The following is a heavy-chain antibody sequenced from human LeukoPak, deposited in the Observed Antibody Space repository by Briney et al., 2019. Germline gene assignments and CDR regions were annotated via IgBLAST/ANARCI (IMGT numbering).Heavy chain of an antibody. V-gene: IGHV4-4*02. CDR2: IWHTGST. J-gene: IGHJ3*02. CDR1: GASVSVDNW. Sequence: PSETLSLTCAVSGASVSVDNWWTWVRQPPGKGLEWIGEIWHTGSTNYSPSLKSRVTISVDTSKNQFSLKLSSVTAADTAVYYCARGYCSGGSCYGAFDIWGQGTMVTVSS. CDR3: ARGYCSGGSCYGAFDI. D-gene: IGHD2-15*01.